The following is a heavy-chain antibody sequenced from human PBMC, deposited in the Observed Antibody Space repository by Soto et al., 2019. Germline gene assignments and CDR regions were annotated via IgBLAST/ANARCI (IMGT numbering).Heavy chain of an antibody. J-gene: IGHJ4*02. V-gene: IGHV4-30-4*01. CDR2: IYYSGST. Sequence: QVQLQESGPGLVKPSQTLSLTCTVSGGSISSGDYYWSWIRQPPGKGLEWIGYIYYSGSTYYNPSRKSRVTISVDPSKNQCSLKLSSVTAADTAVYYCARWLGYGPHFDYWGQGTLVTVSS. D-gene: IGHD5-12*01. CDR3: ARWLGYGPHFDY. CDR1: GGSISSGDYY.